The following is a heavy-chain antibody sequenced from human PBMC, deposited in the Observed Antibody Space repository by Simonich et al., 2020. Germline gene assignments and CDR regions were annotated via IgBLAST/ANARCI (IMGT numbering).Heavy chain of an antibody. CDR3: ARASRGTWWYYYFDY. CDR1: GYTFTSYG. V-gene: IGHV1-18*01. Sequence: QVQLVQSGAEVKKPGASVKVSCKASGYTFTSYGISWVRQAPGQGLEWMGRTSAENGNTNYDQKPQGRVTMTNDPSTSTAYRELRRLRSDDTAVYYCARASRGTWWYYYFDYWGQGTLVTVSS. CDR2: TSAENGNT. J-gene: IGHJ4*02. D-gene: IGHD2-15*01.